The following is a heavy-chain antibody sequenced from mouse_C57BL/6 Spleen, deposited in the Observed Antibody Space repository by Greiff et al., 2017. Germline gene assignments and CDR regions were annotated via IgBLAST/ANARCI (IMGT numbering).Heavy chain of an antibody. CDR2: IYPGDGDT. CDR1: GYAFSSYW. V-gene: IGHV1-80*01. Sequence: QVQLQQSGAELVKPGASVKISCKASGYAFSSYWMNWVQQRPGKGLEWIGQIYPGDGDTNYNGKFKGKATLSADKSSSTAYMQLSSLTSEDSAVYFCTRFYYYGRSVYYYAMDYWGQGTSVTVSS. J-gene: IGHJ4*01. CDR3: TRFYYYGRSVYYYAMDY. D-gene: IGHD1-1*01.